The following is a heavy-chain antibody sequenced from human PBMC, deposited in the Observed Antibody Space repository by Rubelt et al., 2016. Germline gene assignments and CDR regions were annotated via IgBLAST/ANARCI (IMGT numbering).Heavy chain of an antibody. V-gene: IGHV1-8*01. CDR3: ASRSTIFGLVMTNGMDV. CDR1: GYTFTSYD. CDR2: MNPNSGNT. D-gene: IGHD3-3*01. J-gene: IGHJ6*02. Sequence: QMQLVQSGAEVKKPGASVKVSCKASGYTFTSYDINWVRQATGQGLEWMGWMNPNSGNTGYAQKFQGRVTMTRNTSISTAYMELGSQRSEDTAVYYWASRSTIFGLVMTNGMDVWGQGTTVTVSS.